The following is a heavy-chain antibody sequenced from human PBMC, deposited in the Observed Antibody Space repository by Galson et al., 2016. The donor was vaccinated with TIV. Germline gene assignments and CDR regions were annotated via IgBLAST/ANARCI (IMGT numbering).Heavy chain of an antibody. CDR2: IYYTGIT. J-gene: IGHJ4*02. CDR3: ARTTGAGIAARVLFDF. Sequence: ETLSLTCTVSGGSVSHTSYYWGWIRQPPGKGLEWIGTIYYTGITFYDPSLESRVTVSVDTSKNHFSLKLSSVSAADTAVYYCARTTGAGIAARVLFDFWGQGTLVTVSS. V-gene: IGHV4-39*07. D-gene: IGHD6-6*01. CDR1: GGSVSHTSYY.